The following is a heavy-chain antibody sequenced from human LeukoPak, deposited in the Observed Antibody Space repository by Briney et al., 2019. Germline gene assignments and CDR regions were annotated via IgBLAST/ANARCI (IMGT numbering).Heavy chain of an antibody. V-gene: IGHV4-59*11. CDR3: ARGRTFDN. J-gene: IGHJ4*02. Sequence: SETLSLTCTVSGGSISSHYWSWIRQPPGKGLEWIGYIYYSGSTNYNPSLKSRVTISVDTSKKQFSLKLTSVTAADTAVYYCARGRTFDNWGQGTLVTVSS. CDR2: IYYSGST. CDR1: GGSISSHY.